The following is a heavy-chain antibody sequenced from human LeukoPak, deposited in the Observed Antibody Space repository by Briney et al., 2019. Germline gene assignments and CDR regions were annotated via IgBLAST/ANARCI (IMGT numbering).Heavy chain of an antibody. CDR3: ARVPLDHYYYGMDV. J-gene: IGHJ6*02. Sequence: GASVRVSCKASGCTFTSYGISWVRQAPGQGRGWMGWISSYNGNTNYAQKLQGRVTMTTDTSTSTAYMELRSLRSDDTAVYYCARVPLDHYYYGMDVWGQGTTVTVSS. V-gene: IGHV1-18*01. CDR2: ISSYNGNT. CDR1: GCTFTSYG.